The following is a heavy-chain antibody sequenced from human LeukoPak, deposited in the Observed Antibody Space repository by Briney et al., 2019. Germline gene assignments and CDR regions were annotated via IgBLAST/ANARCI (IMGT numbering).Heavy chain of an antibody. J-gene: IGHJ4*02. CDR1: GFTFSSYA. D-gene: IGHD2-2*01. CDR2: ISGSGGST. V-gene: IGHV3-23*01. Sequence: GGSLRLSCAASGFTFSSYAMSWVRQAPGKGLEWVSAISGSGGSTYYADSVKGRFTISRDNSKNTLYLQMNSLRAEDTAVYYCPNPPRRWLPANLLDYWGQGTLVTVSS. CDR3: PNPPRRWLPANLLDY.